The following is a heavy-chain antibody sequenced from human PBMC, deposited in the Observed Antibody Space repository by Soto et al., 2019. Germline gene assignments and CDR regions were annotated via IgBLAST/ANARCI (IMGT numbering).Heavy chain of an antibody. CDR2: IFYLGSS. D-gene: IGHD6-19*01. V-gene: IGHV4-39*01. J-gene: IGHJ5*02. CDR1: GDSIISSDFY. Sequence: SETLSLTCTVSGDSIISSDFYWSWVRQPAGKGLEWIGSIFYLGSSYYNPSLKSRVTMSVDTSKNQFSLRLRSVTAADTALYFWARHTLAVRKNNGLDPWGQGIMVTVSS. CDR3: ARHTLAVRKNNGLDP.